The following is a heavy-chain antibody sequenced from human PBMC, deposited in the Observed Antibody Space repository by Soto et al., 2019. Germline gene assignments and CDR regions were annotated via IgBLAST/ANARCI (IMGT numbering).Heavy chain of an antibody. Sequence: ASVKVSCKASGYTFTGYYMHWVRQAPGQGLEWMGWINPNSGGTNYAQKFQGRVTMTRGTSISTAYMELSRLRSDDTAVYYCARGLGYCIGGSCSSDWGQGTLVTVSS. CDR3: ARGLGYCIGGSCSSD. CDR2: INPNSGGT. D-gene: IGHD2-15*01. V-gene: IGHV1-2*02. CDR1: GYTFTGYY. J-gene: IGHJ4*02.